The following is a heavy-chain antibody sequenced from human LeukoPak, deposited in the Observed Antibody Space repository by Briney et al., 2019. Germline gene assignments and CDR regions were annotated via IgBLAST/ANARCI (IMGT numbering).Heavy chain of an antibody. CDR3: ARSRYYYTEPYYYYYYMDV. Sequence: PGGSLRLSCAASGFTFSSYEMNWVRQAPGKGLEWVSYISSSGSTIYYADSVKGRFTISRDNAKNSLYLQMNSLRAEDTAVYYCARSRYYYTEPYYYYYYMDVWGKGTTVTVSS. D-gene: IGHD3-22*01. CDR2: ISSSGSTI. CDR1: GFTFSSYE. V-gene: IGHV3-48*03. J-gene: IGHJ6*03.